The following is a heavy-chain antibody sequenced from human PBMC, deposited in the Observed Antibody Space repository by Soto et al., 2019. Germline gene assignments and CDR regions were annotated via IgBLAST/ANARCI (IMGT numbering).Heavy chain of an antibody. CDR2: INSDGVSL. V-gene: IGHV3-74*01. CDR1: GFIFSNSW. J-gene: IGHJ4*02. D-gene: IGHD3-16*01. CDR3: ASVYYGYAVYLDY. Sequence: EVQLVESGGGSVQPGGSLRLSCAASGFIFSNSWMHWVRQAPGKGLVWVSRINSDGVSLSYADSVQGRFTISRDNAKNTLYLQMNSLRADDTAVYYCASVYYGYAVYLDYWGQGTLVTVSS.